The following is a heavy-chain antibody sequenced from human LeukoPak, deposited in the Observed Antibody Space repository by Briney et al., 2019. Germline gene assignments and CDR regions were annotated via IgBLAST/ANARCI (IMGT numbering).Heavy chain of an antibody. J-gene: IGHJ1*01. V-gene: IGHV1-69*05. CDR1: GGTFSSYA. Sequence: SVKVSCKASGGTFSSYAISWVRQAPGQGLEWMGRIIPIFGTANYAQKFQGRVTITTDESTSTAYMELSSLRSEDTAVYYCARAHQPGYCSGGSCYSYFQHWGQGTLVTVSS. CDR3: ARAHQPGYCSGGSCYSYFQH. D-gene: IGHD2-15*01. CDR2: IIPIFGTA.